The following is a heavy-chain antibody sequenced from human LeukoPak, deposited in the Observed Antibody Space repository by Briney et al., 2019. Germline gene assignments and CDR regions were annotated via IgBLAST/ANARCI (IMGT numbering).Heavy chain of an antibody. Sequence: GGSLRLSCAASGFTFSSYAMSWVRQAPGKGLEWVSAISGSGGSTYYADSVKGRFTISRDNSKNTLYLQMNSLRAEDTAVYYCSKNIGYYGSGSPQAFDYWGQGTLVTVSS. J-gene: IGHJ4*01. CDR2: ISGSGGST. CDR3: SKNIGYYGSGSPQAFDY. D-gene: IGHD3-10*01. CDR1: GFTFSSYA. V-gene: IGHV3-23*01.